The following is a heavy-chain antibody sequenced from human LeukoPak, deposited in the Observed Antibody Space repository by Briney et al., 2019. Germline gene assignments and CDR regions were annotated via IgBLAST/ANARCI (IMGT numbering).Heavy chain of an antibody. CDR2: IYYSGST. D-gene: IGHD3-10*01. V-gene: IGHV4-61*01. CDR3: AGGELTMVRGVIVY. CDR1: GGSVSSSTYY. J-gene: IGHJ4*02. Sequence: SETLSLTCTVSGGSVSSSTYYWSWIRQPPGKGLEWIGYIYYSGSTNYNPSLKSRVTISVDTSKNQFSLKLSSVTAADTAVYYCAGGELTMVRGVIVYWGQGTLVTVSS.